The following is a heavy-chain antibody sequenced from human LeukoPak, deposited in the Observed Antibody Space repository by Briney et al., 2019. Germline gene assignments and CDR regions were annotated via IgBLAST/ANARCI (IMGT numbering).Heavy chain of an antibody. J-gene: IGHJ4*02. CDR3: AREGKLTGYSGGLGFNY. V-gene: IGHV4-31*03. CDR1: GGSINNGGYY. D-gene: IGHD6-19*01. Sequence: PSETLSLTCTVSGGSINNGGYYWSWIRQHPGKGLEWIGYIYYSGSSYYNPSLRSRVTISVDTSKNHFSLKLSSVTAADTAVYYCAREGKLTGYSGGLGFNYWGQGTLATVSS. CDR2: IYYSGSS.